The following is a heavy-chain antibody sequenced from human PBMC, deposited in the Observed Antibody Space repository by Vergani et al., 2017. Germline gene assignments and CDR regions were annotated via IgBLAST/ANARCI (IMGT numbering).Heavy chain of an antibody. CDR1: GFTFSSYA. J-gene: IGHJ6*02. CDR2: ISSNGGST. V-gene: IGHV3-64*01. CDR3: ARDPWYYXDSSGYFFSGGMDV. Sequence: EVQLVESGGGLVQPGGSLRLSCAASGFTFSSYAMHWVRQAPGKGLEYVSAISSNGGSTYYANSVKGRFTISRDNSKNTLYLQMGSLRAEDMAVYYCARDPWYYXDSSGYFFSGGMDVWGQGTTVTVSS. D-gene: IGHD3-22*01.